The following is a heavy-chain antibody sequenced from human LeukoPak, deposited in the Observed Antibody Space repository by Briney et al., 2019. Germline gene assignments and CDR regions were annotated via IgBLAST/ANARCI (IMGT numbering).Heavy chain of an antibody. CDR3: ARDEPRGAWVY. CDR1: DVSIRSYY. J-gene: IGHJ4*02. CDR2: IYIT. V-gene: IGHV4-59*01. D-gene: IGHD1-14*01. Sequence: TSETLSLTCTVSDVSIRSYYWTWIRQPPGEALEWIGDIYITNYNPSLKSRVTISVDTSKNQFSLRLNSVTAADTALYYCARDEPRGAWVYWGQGALVTVSS.